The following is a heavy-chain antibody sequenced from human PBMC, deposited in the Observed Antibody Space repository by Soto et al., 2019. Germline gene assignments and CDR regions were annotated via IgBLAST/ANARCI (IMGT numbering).Heavy chain of an antibody. D-gene: IGHD1-1*01. CDR1: GDSMISSNW. V-gene: IGHV4-4*02. J-gene: IGHJ4*02. CDR3: VRSGATALDY. Sequence: SETLSLTCTVSGDSMISSNWWNLVRQPPGKGLEWIGEAHHSGRTNYNPSLKSRVTISVDRSQNLFSLKLASVTAADTAVYYCVRSGATALDYWGQGTLVTVSS. CDR2: AHHSGRT.